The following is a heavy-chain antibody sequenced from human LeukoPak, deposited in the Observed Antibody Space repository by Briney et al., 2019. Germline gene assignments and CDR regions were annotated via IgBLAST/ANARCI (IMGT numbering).Heavy chain of an antibody. CDR3: ARGWVAAAADY. Sequence: SETLSLTCTVSGGSISSYYWSWIRQPPGKGLEWIGYIYYSGSTNYNPSLKSRVTISVDTSKNQFSLRLSSVTAADTAVYYCARGWVAAAADYWGQGTLVTVSS. V-gene: IGHV4-59*01. D-gene: IGHD6-13*01. CDR1: GGSISSYY. CDR2: IYYSGST. J-gene: IGHJ4*02.